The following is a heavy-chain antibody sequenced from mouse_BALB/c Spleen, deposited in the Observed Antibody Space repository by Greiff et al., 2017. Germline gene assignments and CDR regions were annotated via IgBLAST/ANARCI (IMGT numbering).Heavy chain of an antibody. Sequence: QVQLKQSGAELVRPGSSVKISCKASGYAFSSYWMNWVKQRPGQGLEWIGQIYPGDGDTNYNGKFKGKATLTADKSSSTAYMQLSSLTSEDSAVYFCARSEGNPFAYWGQGTLVTVSA. J-gene: IGHJ3*01. CDR2: IYPGDGDT. CDR3: ARSEGNPFAY. CDR1: GYAFSSYW. V-gene: IGHV1-80*01. D-gene: IGHD2-1*01.